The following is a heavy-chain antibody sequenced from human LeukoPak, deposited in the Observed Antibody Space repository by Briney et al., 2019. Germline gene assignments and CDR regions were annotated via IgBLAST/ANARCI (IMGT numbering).Heavy chain of an antibody. J-gene: IGHJ4*02. Sequence: GGSLRLSCAASGFTVSSNYMSWVRQAPGKGLEWVSVIYSGGSTNYADSVKGRFTISRDNSTNTLYLQMNSLRAEDTAVYYCARGGRDGYNYFDYWGQGTLGTVSS. CDR3: ARGGRDGYNYFDY. CDR2: IYSGGST. V-gene: IGHV3-53*01. CDR1: GFTVSSNY. D-gene: IGHD5-24*01.